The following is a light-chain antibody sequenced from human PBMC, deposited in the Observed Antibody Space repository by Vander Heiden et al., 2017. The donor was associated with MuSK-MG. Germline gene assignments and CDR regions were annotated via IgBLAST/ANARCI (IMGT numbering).Light chain of an antibody. Sequence: DIVTTQSPDSLAVSLGERATINCKSSQSVLYSSNNKNYLAWYQQKPGQPPKLLIYWASTRESGVPDRFSGSGSGTDFTLTISSLQAEDVALYYCQQDDSIPYTFGQGTKLEIK. J-gene: IGKJ2*01. CDR3: QQDDSIPYT. CDR1: QSVLYSSNNKNY. CDR2: WAS. V-gene: IGKV4-1*01.